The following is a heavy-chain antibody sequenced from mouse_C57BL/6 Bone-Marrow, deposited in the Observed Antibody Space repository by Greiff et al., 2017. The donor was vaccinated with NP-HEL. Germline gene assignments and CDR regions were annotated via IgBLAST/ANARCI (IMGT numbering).Heavy chain of an antibody. D-gene: IGHD1-1*01. CDR1: GFTFSSYA. Sequence: EVKVVESGEGLVKPGGSLKLSCAASGFTFSSYAMSWVRQTPEKRLEWVAYISSGGDYIYYADTVKGRFTISRDNARNTRYLQMSSLKSEDTAMYYCTRGLRRRGYFDYWGQGTTLTVSS. CDR3: TRGLRRRGYFDY. J-gene: IGHJ2*01. V-gene: IGHV5-9-1*02. CDR2: ISSGGDYI.